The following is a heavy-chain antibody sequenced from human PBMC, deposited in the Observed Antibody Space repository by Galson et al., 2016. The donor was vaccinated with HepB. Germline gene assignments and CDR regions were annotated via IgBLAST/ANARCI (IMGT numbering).Heavy chain of an antibody. CDR2: TYYRSKWFR. Sequence: CAISGDSVSSHSAAWSWVRQSPSRGLEWLGRTYYRSKWFRGYAVSVKGRITINPDTSKNQFSLQPDSVTPEDTAVYCCAGASNGYISYWGQGTLVTVSS. V-gene: IGHV6-1*01. D-gene: IGHD5-24*01. CDR1: GDSVSSHSAA. CDR3: AGASNGYISY. J-gene: IGHJ4*02.